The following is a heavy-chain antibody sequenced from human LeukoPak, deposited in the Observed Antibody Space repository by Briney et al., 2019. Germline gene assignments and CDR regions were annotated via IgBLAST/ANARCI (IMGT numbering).Heavy chain of an antibody. CDR3: AKDKAGVTTVTLFDY. J-gene: IGHJ4*02. D-gene: IGHD4-17*01. Sequence: PGGSLRLSCAASGCTFRSYAMSWVRQAPGKGLEWVSGISGSGGNTYYADSVKGRFTISRDTSKNTLYMQMNSLRAEGTAVYYCAKDKAGVTTVTLFDYWGRGTLVTVSS. CDR2: ISGSGGNT. CDR1: GCTFRSYA. V-gene: IGHV3-23*01.